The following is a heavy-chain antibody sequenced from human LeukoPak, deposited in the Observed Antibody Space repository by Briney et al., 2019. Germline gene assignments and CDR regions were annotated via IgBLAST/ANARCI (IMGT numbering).Heavy chain of an antibody. D-gene: IGHD2/OR15-2a*01. V-gene: IGHV3-64D*06. Sequence: PGGSLRLSCSASGFTFSSYAMHWVRQAAGEGLEYVSAINSDGDSTYYADSVKGRFTISRDNSKNTLYLQMSGLRPEDSAVYYCVKTPYSSTWYVGDSWGQGTLVTVSS. CDR2: INSDGDST. J-gene: IGHJ4*02. CDR1: GFTFSSYA. CDR3: VKTPYSSTWYVGDS.